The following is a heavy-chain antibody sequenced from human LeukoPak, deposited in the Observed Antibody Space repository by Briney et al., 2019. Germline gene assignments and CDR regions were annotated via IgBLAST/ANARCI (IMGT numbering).Heavy chain of an antibody. CDR2: INHSGST. CDR3: ARGPYKSGYSYGPALRFFDY. D-gene: IGHD5-18*01. CDR1: GGSFSGYY. V-gene: IGHV4-34*01. J-gene: IGHJ4*02. Sequence: PSETLSLTCAVYGGSFSGYYWSWIRQPPGKGLEWIGEINHSGSTNYNPSLKSRVTISVDTSKNQFSLKLSSVTAADTAVYYRARGPYKSGYSYGPALRFFDYWGQGTLVTVSS.